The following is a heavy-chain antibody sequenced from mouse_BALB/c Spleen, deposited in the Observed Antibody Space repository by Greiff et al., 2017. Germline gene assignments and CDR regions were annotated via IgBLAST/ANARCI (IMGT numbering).Heavy chain of an antibody. D-gene: IGHD1-1*01. V-gene: IGHV1-9*01. Sequence: QVQLQQSGAELMKPGASVKISCKATGYTFSSYWIEWVKQRPGHGLEWIGEILPGSGSTNYNEKFKGKATFTADTSSNTAYMQLSSLTSEDSAVYYCARRKDITTVPLFAYWGQGTLVTVSA. CDR1: GYTFSSYW. J-gene: IGHJ3*01. CDR2: ILPGSGST. CDR3: ARRKDITTVPLFAY.